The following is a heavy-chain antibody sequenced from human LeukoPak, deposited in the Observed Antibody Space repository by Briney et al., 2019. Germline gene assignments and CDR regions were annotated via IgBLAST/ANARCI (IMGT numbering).Heavy chain of an antibody. J-gene: IGHJ4*02. CDR3: ANSLRGYNSGYRY. CDR2: IYPGDSDT. D-gene: IGHD5-18*01. V-gene: IGHV5-51*01. Sequence: GESLKISCKGSGYNFTSYWIGWVRQMPGKGLEWMGIIYPGDSDTRYSPSFQGQVTISADKSISTAYLQWSSLKASDTAMYYCANSLRGYNSGYRYWGQGTLVTVSS. CDR1: GYNFTSYW.